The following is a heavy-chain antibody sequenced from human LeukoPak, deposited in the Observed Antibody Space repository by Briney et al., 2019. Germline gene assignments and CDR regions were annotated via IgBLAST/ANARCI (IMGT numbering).Heavy chain of an antibody. D-gene: IGHD6-13*01. J-gene: IGHJ4*02. CDR1: GFTFSSYA. Sequence: GGSLRLSCAASGFTFSSYAMSWVRQAPGKGLEWVSAISGSGGSTYYADSVKGRFTISRDNSKNTLYLQMNSLRAEDTAVYYCASRPCSSSWYYFDYWGQGTLVTVSS. CDR2: ISGSGGST. V-gene: IGHV3-23*01. CDR3: ASRPCSSSWYYFDY.